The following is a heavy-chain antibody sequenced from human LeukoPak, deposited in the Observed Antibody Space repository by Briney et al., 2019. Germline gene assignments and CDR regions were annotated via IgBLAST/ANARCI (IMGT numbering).Heavy chain of an antibody. CDR2: INHSGST. Sequence: SETLSLTCAVYGGSLSGYYWSWIRQPPGKGLEWIGEINHSGSTNYNPSLKSRVTISVDTSKNQFSLKLSSVTAADTAVYYCARGDFWSGYYFGGQGTLVTVSS. J-gene: IGHJ4*02. CDR3: ARGDFWSGYYF. D-gene: IGHD3-3*01. V-gene: IGHV4-34*01. CDR1: GGSLSGYY.